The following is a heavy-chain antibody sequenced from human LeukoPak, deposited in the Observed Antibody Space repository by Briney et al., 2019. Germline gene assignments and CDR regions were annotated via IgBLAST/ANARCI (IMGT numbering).Heavy chain of an antibody. CDR1: GFTFSSDS. J-gene: IGHJ3*02. Sequence: GGSLRLSCAASGFTFSSDSMNWVRQAPGKGLEWVSSISSSSSYIYYADSVKGRFTISRDNAKNSLYLQMNSLRAEDTAVYYCAREGRFLEWLPYHDAFDIWGQGTMVTVSS. CDR3: AREGRFLEWLPYHDAFDI. V-gene: IGHV3-21*01. D-gene: IGHD3-3*01. CDR2: ISSSSSYI.